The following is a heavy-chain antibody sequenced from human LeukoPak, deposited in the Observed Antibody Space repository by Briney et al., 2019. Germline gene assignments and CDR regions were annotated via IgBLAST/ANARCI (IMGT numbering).Heavy chain of an antibody. Sequence: SETLSLTCTVSGGSISSYYWSWIRQPAGKGLEWIGRIYTSGSTNYNPSLKSRVTMSVDTSKNQFSLKLSSVTAADTAVYYCARDLRSLSIAAAGADAFDIWGQGTMVTVSS. CDR2: IYTSGST. CDR1: GGSISSYY. J-gene: IGHJ3*02. CDR3: ARDLRSLSIAAAGADAFDI. D-gene: IGHD6-13*01. V-gene: IGHV4-4*07.